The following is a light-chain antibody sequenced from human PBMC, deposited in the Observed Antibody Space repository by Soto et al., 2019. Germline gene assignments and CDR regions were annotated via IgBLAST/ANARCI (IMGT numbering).Light chain of an antibody. J-gene: IGLJ3*02. CDR3: QTFDSSLTSSWV. Sequence: QPVLTQPPSVSGAPGQRVTISCTGSSSNIGRGYDVHWYQQVPGSAPRLLLSGDNTRPSGVPDRFSGSRSGTSASLAITGLQAEDEADYYCQTFDSSLTSSWVFGGGTKLTVL. CDR1: SSNIGRGYD. CDR2: GDN. V-gene: IGLV1-40*01.